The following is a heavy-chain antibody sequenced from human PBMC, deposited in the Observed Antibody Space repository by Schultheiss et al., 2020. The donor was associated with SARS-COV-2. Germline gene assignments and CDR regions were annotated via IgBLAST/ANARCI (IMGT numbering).Heavy chain of an antibody. CDR1: GGSISSGVYY. J-gene: IGHJ5*02. Sequence: SQTLSLTCTVSGGSISSGVYYWDWVRQPPGKALEWIGSIFYSGNTFYSPSLQSRVTISVDTSKNHFSLTLTSVTAADTAVYYCARGASPGIVGWSDPWGQGTLVTVSS. CDR2: IFYSGNT. CDR3: ARGASPGIVGWSDP. V-gene: IGHV4-39*02. D-gene: IGHD2/OR15-2a*01.